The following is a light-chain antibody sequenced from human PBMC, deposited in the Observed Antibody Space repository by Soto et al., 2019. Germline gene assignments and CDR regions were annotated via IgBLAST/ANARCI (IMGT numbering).Light chain of an antibody. CDR2: DVS. CDR1: SSDVGGYNY. J-gene: IGLJ1*01. CDR3: SSYTSSSRV. V-gene: IGLV2-14*01. Sequence: QSALTQPASVSGSPGQSITISCTGTSSDVGGYNYVSWYQQHPGKAPKLMIYDVSNRPSGVSNRFSGSKSGNTASLTISGHQAEDEADYYCSSYTSSSRVFGTGTKLTVL.